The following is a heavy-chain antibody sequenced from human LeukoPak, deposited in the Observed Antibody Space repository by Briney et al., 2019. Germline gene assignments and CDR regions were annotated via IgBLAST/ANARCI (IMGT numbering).Heavy chain of an antibody. D-gene: IGHD3-22*01. Sequence: ASVKVSCKASGYTFTSYDINWVRQATGQGLEWMGWMNPNSGNTGYAQKFQGRVTMTRNTSISTAYMELSSLRSEDTAVYYCARGVTMIVVDSYYFDYWGQGTLVTVSS. CDR3: ARGVTMIVVDSYYFDY. V-gene: IGHV1-8*01. CDR2: MNPNSGNT. CDR1: GYTFTSYD. J-gene: IGHJ4*02.